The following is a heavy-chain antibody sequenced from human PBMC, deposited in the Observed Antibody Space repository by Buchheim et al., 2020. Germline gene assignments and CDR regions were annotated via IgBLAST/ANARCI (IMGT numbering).Heavy chain of an antibody. CDR2: IWYDGSNK. V-gene: IGHV3-33*01. J-gene: IGHJ6*02. CDR3: ARDRVRSSAHYYYYYGMDV. Sequence: QVQLVESGGGVVQPGRSLRLSCAASGFTFSSYGMHWVRQAPGKGLEWVAVIWYDGSNKYYADSVKGRFTISRDNSKNKLFLQMNSLRAEDTAVYYCARDRVRSSAHYYYYYGMDVWGQGTT. D-gene: IGHD3-10*01. CDR1: GFTFSSYG.